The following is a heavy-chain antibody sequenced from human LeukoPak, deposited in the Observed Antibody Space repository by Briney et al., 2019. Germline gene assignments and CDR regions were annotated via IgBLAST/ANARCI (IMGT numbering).Heavy chain of an antibody. CDR1: GYTFTGYY. CDR2: INPNSGGT. D-gene: IGHD3-9*01. Sequence: ASVTVSCKASGYTFTGYYVHWVRQGPGQGLEWMGWINPNSGGTNYAQKFQGRVTMTRDTSISTAYMELSRLRSDDTAVYYCARGDHYDILTGYQTPTHLSDYWGQGTLVTVSS. CDR3: ARGDHYDILTGYQTPTHLSDY. V-gene: IGHV1-2*02. J-gene: IGHJ4*02.